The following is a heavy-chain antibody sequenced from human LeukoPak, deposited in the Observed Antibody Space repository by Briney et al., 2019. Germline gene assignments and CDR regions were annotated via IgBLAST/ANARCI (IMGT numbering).Heavy chain of an antibody. Sequence: SQTLSLTCAISGDSVSSNSAAWNWIRQSPSRGLEWLGRTLYRSKWYNDYAVSVKSRITINPDTSKNQFSLQLNSVTPEDTAVYYCARDAESYPVAGSGNYMDVWGKGTTVTVSS. CDR2: TLYRSKWYN. CDR1: GDSVSSNSAA. D-gene: IGHD6-19*01. J-gene: IGHJ6*03. CDR3: ARDAESYPVAGSGNYMDV. V-gene: IGHV6-1*01.